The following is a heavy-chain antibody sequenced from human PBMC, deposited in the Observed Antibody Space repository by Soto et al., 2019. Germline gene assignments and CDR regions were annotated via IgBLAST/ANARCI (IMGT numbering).Heavy chain of an antibody. CDR3: AREGPHYYDSSGYTGY. J-gene: IGHJ4*02. V-gene: IGHV3-11*06. Sequence: GGSLRLSCAASGFTFSDYYMSWIRQAPGKGLEWVSYISSSSSYTNYADSVKGRFTISRDNAKNSLYLQMNSLRAGDTAVYYCAREGPHYYDSSGYTGYWGQGTLVTVSS. D-gene: IGHD3-22*01. CDR2: ISSSSSYT. CDR1: GFTFSDYY.